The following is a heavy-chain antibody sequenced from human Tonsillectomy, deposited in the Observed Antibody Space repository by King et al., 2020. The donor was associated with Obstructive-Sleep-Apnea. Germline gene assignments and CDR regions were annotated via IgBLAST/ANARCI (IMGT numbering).Heavy chain of an antibody. Sequence: VQLVESGGGLVQPGGSLRLSCAASGFTVSSTYMSWVRQAPGKGLEWVSVIYSGGSTYYADSVKGRLTISRDNSKNTRYLQMNSLRAEDTAVYYCARASGDIVRYYFDYWGQGTLVTVSS. CDR3: ARASGDIVRYYFDY. V-gene: IGHV3-66*01. J-gene: IGHJ4*02. CDR2: IYSGGST. CDR1: GFTVSSTY. D-gene: IGHD5-12*01.